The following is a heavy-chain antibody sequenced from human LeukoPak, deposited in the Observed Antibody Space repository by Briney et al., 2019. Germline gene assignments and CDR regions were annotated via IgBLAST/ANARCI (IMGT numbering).Heavy chain of an antibody. J-gene: IGHJ6*03. D-gene: IGHD7-27*01. CDR2: ISAYNGNT. V-gene: IGHV1-18*04. Sequence: GASVKVSCKASGYTFTDYYMHWVRQAPGQGLEWMGWISAYNGNTNYAQKLQGRVTMTTDTSTSTAYMELRSLRSDDTAVYYCARITGVYYYYYYMDVWGKGTTVTVSS. CDR3: ARITGVYYYYYYMDV. CDR1: GYTFTDYY.